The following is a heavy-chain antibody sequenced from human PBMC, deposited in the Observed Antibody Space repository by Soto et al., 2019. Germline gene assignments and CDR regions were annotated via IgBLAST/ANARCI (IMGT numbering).Heavy chain of an antibody. CDR1: GYTFTSYA. CDR2: INAGNGNT. D-gene: IGHD2-21*02. V-gene: IGHV1-3*01. Sequence: ASVKVSCKASGYTFTSYAMHWVLQAPGQRLEWMGWINAGNGNTKYSQKFQGRVTITRDTSASTAYMELSSLRSEDTAVYYCARGFRGGDADWLDLWGQGTLVTVSS. CDR3: ARGFRGGDADWLDL. J-gene: IGHJ5*02.